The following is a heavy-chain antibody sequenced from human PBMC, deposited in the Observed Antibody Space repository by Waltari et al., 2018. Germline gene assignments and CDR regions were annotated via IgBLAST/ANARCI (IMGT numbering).Heavy chain of an antibody. Sequence: QVYLQESGPGLVEPSQTLSLTCRVFGVSVSSGSFYWTWIRQPAGKGLELVGYSILGRTNYNPSLNSRVNISVDTSKNQFSLNLSSVTAADTAVYFCAASTVFGVVVDYWGQGTPVTISS. CDR1: GVSVSSGSFY. V-gene: IGHV4-61*09. CDR2: SILGRT. CDR3: AASTVFGVVVDY. D-gene: IGHD3-3*01. J-gene: IGHJ4*02.